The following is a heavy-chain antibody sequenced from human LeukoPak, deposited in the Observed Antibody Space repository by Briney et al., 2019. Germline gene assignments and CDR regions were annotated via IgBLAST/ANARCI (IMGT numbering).Heavy chain of an antibody. Sequence: GGSLRLSCAASGFTFSSYAMRGVRQAPGKGLEWVSGNSGSGGNTYYADSVKGRFTISRDNSKNTLYLQMNSLRVEDTAVYYCAKGPDYDSSGYYYDYWGQGTLVTVSS. D-gene: IGHD3-22*01. CDR1: GFTFSSYA. CDR3: AKGPDYDSSGYYYDY. J-gene: IGHJ4*02. CDR2: NSGSGGNT. V-gene: IGHV3-23*01.